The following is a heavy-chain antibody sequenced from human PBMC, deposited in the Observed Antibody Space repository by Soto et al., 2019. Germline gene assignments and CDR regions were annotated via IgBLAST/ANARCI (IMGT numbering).Heavy chain of an antibody. D-gene: IGHD3-10*01. CDR3: ASLMSSGSYYGMDV. J-gene: IGHJ6*02. CDR1: GGTFSSYT. CDR2: IIPILGIA. Sequence: QVQLVQSGAEVKKPGSSVKVSCKASGGTFSSYTISWVRQAPGQGLEWMGRIIPILGIANYAQKFQGRVTITADKSTSTAYMELSSLRSEDTAVYYCASLMSSGSYYGMDVWGQGTKVTVSS. V-gene: IGHV1-69*02.